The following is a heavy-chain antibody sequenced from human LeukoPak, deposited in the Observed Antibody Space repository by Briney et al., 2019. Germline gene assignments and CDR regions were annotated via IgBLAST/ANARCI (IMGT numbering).Heavy chain of an antibody. J-gene: IGHJ4*02. CDR1: GGSFSGYY. V-gene: IGHV4-34*01. Sequence: SETLSLTCAVYGGSFSGYYWSWIRQPPGKGLEWIGEINHSGSTNYNPSLKSRVTISVDTSKNQFSLKLSSVTAADTAVYYCASLYDSSGYYQRRHDYWGQGTLVTVSS. D-gene: IGHD3-22*01. CDR3: ASLYDSSGYYQRRHDY. CDR2: INHSGST.